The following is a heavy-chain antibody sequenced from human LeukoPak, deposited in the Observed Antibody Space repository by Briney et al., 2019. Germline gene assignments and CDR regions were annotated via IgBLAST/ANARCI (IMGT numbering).Heavy chain of an antibody. J-gene: IGHJ4*02. Sequence: GGSPRLSSAASGFTFDDYAMRWVRQAPGKGLGWVSGICWNSGIIGYADSVKGRFTISRDNAKNSLYLQMNSLRAEDMALCYCAEGVRYYGGGYYFDYWGQGTLVTVSS. CDR3: AEGVRYYGGGYYFDY. CDR1: GFTFDDYA. V-gene: IGHV3-9*03. D-gene: IGHD1-26*01. CDR2: ICWNSGII.